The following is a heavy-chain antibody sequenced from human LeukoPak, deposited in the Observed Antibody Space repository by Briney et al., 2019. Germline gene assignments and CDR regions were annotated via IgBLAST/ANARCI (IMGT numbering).Heavy chain of an antibody. J-gene: IGHJ4*02. Sequence: GGSLRLSCAASGFTFSSYWMNWVRQAPGKGLVWVSRIASDGSSTTYADSVKGRFSISRDNAKNTLYLQMNSLRVEDTAVYYCARGRPHGNDYWGQGTLVTFAS. D-gene: IGHD4-23*01. CDR1: GFTFSSYW. CDR2: IASDGSST. V-gene: IGHV3-74*01. CDR3: ARGRPHGNDY.